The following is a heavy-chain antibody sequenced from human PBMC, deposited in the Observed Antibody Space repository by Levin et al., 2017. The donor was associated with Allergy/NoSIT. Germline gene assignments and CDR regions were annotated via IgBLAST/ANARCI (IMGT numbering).Heavy chain of an antibody. Sequence: GESLKISCKASGYTFIGYYMHWVRQAPGQGLEWMGWINPKTGRTNCTQDFQGRVTMTRDTSTGTAYLELTRLTSDDTAVYYCARDENSSGYCFDLWGQGTLVTVSS. J-gene: IGHJ4*02. CDR3: ARDENSSGYCFDL. D-gene: IGHD3-22*01. V-gene: IGHV1-2*02. CDR1: GYTFIGYY. CDR2: INPKTGRT.